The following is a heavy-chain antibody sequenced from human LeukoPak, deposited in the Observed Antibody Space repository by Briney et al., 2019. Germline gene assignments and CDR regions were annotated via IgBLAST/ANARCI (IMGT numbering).Heavy chain of an antibody. J-gene: IGHJ5*02. CDR2: INPNSGGT. V-gene: IGHV1-2*02. CDR3: ARDPPYYDILTGYYGRGWFDP. CDR1: GYTFTGYY. D-gene: IGHD3-9*01. Sequence: ASVKVSCKASGYTFTGYYMHWVRQAPGQGLEWMGWINPNSGGTNYAQKFQGRVTMTRDTSISTAYMELSRLRSDDTAVYYCARDPPYYDILTGYYGRGWFDPWGQGTLVTVSS.